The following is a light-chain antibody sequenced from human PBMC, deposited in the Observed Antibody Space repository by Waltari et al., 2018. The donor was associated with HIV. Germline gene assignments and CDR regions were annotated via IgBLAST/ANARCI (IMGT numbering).Light chain of an antibody. Sequence: SVLTQPPSASGTPGPSVTISCSGSSSNIRSLSVFLYQQLPGTAPKLLMHRNHQRPSGVPDRFSDSTSGTSASLAISGLRSEDEADYYCATWDDSLSGVLFGGGTKLTVL. CDR2: RNH. CDR3: ATWDDSLSGVL. V-gene: IGLV1-47*01. J-gene: IGLJ2*01. CDR1: SSNIRSLS.